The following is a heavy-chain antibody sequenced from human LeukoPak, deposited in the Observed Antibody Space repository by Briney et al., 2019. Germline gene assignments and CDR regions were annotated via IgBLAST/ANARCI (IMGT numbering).Heavy chain of an antibody. CDR3: ARDRVPPCCDSDCYSGLDY. Sequence: SETLSLTCGVSGYPITSGYYLAWIRQPPGKGLEWIGSIYHSGSNYYNPSLRSRVAISVDTSRNQFSLKLNSVTAADTATYFCARDRVPPCCDSDCYSGLDYWGQGTLVTVSS. CDR2: IYHSGSN. D-gene: IGHD2-21*02. V-gene: IGHV4-38-2*02. J-gene: IGHJ4*02. CDR1: GYPITSGYY.